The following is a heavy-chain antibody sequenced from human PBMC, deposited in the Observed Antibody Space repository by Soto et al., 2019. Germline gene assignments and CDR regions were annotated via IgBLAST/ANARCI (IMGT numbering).Heavy chain of an antibody. CDR3: ARDLAKGGGSAGFDY. V-gene: IGHV3-64D*06. CDR1: GFTFSSYT. Sequence: PGGSLRLSCSVFGFTFSSYTMHWVRQAPGKGLQYVSSINTNGGSTYYADSVRGRFTISRDNSKNTLYLQMSSLRVDDTAVYYCARDLAKGGGSAGFDYWGQGTLVTVSS. D-gene: IGHD1-26*01. CDR2: INTNGGST. J-gene: IGHJ4*02.